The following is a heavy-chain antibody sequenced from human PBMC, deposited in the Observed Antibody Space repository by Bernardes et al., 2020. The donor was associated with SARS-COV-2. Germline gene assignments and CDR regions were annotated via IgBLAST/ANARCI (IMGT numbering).Heavy chain of an antibody. J-gene: IGHJ4*02. CDR2: LYYTGST. V-gene: IGHV4-59*01. CDR1: GGFISADY. CDR3: ARGFDY. Sequence: SESLSLTCTVFGGFISADYGSWFRQPPGKGLEWIGYLYYTGSTNYNPSLQSRVTISVDTSKNQFSLKLSSVTAADTAVYYCARGFDYWGQGSLVTVSS.